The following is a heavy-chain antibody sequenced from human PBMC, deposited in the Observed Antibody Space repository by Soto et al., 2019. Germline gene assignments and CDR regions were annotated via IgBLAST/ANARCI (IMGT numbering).Heavy chain of an antibody. D-gene: IGHD6-13*01. CDR2: ISAYNGNT. CDR3: ARHHTDSGSDRIAAAGTGNYYYYGMDV. Sequence: ASVKVSCKASGYTFTSYGISWVRQAPGQGLEWMGWISAYNGNTNYAQKLQGRVTMTTDTSTSTAYMELRSLRSDDTAVYYCARHHTDSGSDRIAAAGTGNYYYYGMDVWGQGTTVTVSS. V-gene: IGHV1-18*01. J-gene: IGHJ6*02. CDR1: GYTFTSYG.